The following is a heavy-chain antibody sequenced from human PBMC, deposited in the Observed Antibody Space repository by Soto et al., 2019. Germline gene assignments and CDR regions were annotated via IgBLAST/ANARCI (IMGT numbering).Heavy chain of an antibody. D-gene: IGHD5-18*01. CDR1: GFRFDDYA. J-gene: IGHJ4*02. V-gene: IGHV3-9*01. CDR3: ARRGYSYGYFDY. CDR2: ITWNSGSL. Sequence: EMQLVESGGGLVQPGRSLRLSCAASGFRFDDYAMHWVRQPPGKGLEWVSGITWNSGSLDYADSVKGRFTISRDNAKNSLYLQMNSLRAEDTASYYCARRGYSYGYFDYWGQGTLVTVSS.